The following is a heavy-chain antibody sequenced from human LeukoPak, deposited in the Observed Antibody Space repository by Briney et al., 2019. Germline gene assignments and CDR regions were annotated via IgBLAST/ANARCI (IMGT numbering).Heavy chain of an antibody. V-gene: IGHV1-2*06. J-gene: IGHJ4*02. Sequence: GASVKVSCKASGYTFTGYYMHWVRQAPGQGLEWMGRINPNSGGTNYARKFQGRVTMTRDTSISTAYMELSRLRSDDTAVYCCAREYPGIAAAVDYWGQGTLVTVSS. CDR3: AREYPGIAAAVDY. CDR2: INPNSGGT. CDR1: GYTFTGYY. D-gene: IGHD6-13*01.